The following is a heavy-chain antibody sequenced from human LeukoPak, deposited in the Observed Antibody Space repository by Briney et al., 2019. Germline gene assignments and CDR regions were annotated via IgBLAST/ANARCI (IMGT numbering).Heavy chain of an antibody. CDR3: AKMQGYFDY. Sequence: PGRSLRLSCAASGFTFSSYGMSWVRQAPGKGLEWVSAVTGGGDTTYYADSVRSRYTISRDNSKNTLHLQMNSLRAEDTAVYYCAKMQGYFDYWGQGTLVTVSS. J-gene: IGHJ4*02. CDR2: VTGGGDTT. V-gene: IGHV3-23*01. CDR1: GFTFSSYG.